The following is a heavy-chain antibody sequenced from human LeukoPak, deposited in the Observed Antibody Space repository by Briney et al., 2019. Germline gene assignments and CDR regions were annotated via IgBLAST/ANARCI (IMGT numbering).Heavy chain of an antibody. CDR2: IYYSGST. CDR1: GGSISSSSYY. V-gene: IGHV4-39*07. Sequence: SETLSLTCTVSGGSISSSSYYWGWIRQPPGKGLEWIGSIYYSGSTYYNPSLKSRVTISVDTSKNQFSLKLSSVTAADTAVYYCARVVVITTDFDYWGQGTLVTVSS. CDR3: ARVVVITTDFDY. D-gene: IGHD3-22*01. J-gene: IGHJ4*02.